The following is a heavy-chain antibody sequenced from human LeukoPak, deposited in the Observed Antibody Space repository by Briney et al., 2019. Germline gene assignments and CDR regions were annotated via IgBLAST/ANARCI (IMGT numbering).Heavy chain of an antibody. CDR3: ARDLREIISVAGFDP. CDR2: INPYNDNT. Sequence: ASVKVSCTASGYTFINYGISWVRQAPGQGLEWMGWINPYNDNTKYTQNLQGRVTMTTDTSTGTAYMELRSLRSDDTAIYYCARDLREIISVAGFDPWGQGTLVTVSS. J-gene: IGHJ5*02. CDR1: GYTFINYG. D-gene: IGHD6-19*01. V-gene: IGHV1-18*01.